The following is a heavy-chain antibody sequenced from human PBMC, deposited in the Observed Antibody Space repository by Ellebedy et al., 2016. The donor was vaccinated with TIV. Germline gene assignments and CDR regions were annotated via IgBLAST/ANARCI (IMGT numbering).Heavy chain of an antibody. Sequence: GESLKISCAVSGFTFSNYWMSWARQAPGKGLEWVATIKQDGSEIQYVDSVKGRFTISRDNAKNSLYLQMNSLRVEDTALYYCARDANPYAMDVWGQGTTVTVSS. CDR1: GFTFSNYW. J-gene: IGHJ6*02. CDR3: ARDANPYAMDV. V-gene: IGHV3-7*03. CDR2: IKQDGSEI.